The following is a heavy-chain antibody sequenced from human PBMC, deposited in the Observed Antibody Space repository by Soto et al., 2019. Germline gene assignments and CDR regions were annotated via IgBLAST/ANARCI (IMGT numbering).Heavy chain of an antibody. J-gene: IGHJ4*02. Sequence: QPQLQESGSGLVKPSQTLSLTCAVSGGSISSGGYSWSWIRQPPGKGLEWIGYIYHSGSTYYNPSLKSRVTISVDRSKNQFSLKLSSVTAADTAVYYCAGGIAARPLGYWGQGTLVTVSS. D-gene: IGHD6-6*01. CDR2: IYHSGST. V-gene: IGHV4-30-2*01. CDR3: AGGIAARPLGY. CDR1: GGSISSGGYS.